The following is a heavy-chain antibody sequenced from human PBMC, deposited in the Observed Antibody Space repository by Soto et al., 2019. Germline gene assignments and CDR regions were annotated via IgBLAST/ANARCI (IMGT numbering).Heavy chain of an antibody. D-gene: IGHD1-26*01. Sequence: SGPTLVNPTQTLTLTCSFSGFSLSTSGMRVSWIRQPPGKALKWLARIDWDDDKFYSTSLKTRLTISKDTSKNQVVLTMTNMDPVDTATYYCARIQPMGYAFDIRGQGTMVTVSS. CDR2: IDWDDDK. J-gene: IGHJ3*02. CDR3: ARIQPMGYAFDI. V-gene: IGHV2-70*04. CDR1: GFSLSTSGMR.